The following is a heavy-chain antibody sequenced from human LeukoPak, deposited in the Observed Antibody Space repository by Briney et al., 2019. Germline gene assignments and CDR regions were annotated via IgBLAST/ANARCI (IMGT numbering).Heavy chain of an antibody. CDR1: GGSISSYY. CDR2: IYYSGST. Sequence: SETLSLTCTVSGGSISSYYWSWIRQPPGKGLEWIGYIYYSGSTNYNPSLKSRVTISVDTSKNQFSLKLSSVTAADTAVYYCARAFPYSSSSDPYYYYYYMDVWGKGTTVTVSS. J-gene: IGHJ6*03. D-gene: IGHD6-6*01. V-gene: IGHV4-59*01. CDR3: ARAFPYSSSSDPYYYYYYMDV.